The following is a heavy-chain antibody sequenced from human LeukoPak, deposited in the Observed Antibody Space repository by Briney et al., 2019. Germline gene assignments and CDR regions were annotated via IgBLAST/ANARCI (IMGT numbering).Heavy chain of an antibody. V-gene: IGHV3-74*03. CDR2: INRDGSTT. D-gene: IGHD3-10*01. CDR3: ARDKKSGESSEIDY. Sequence: AGGSLRLSCAASGFTFSNYWVHWVRQAPGKRLVWVSRINRDGSTTKYADSVKGRFTVSRDNAKNTLNLQMNSLRAEDTAVYYCARDKKSGESSEIDYWGQGTLVTVSS. J-gene: IGHJ4*02. CDR1: GFTFSNYW.